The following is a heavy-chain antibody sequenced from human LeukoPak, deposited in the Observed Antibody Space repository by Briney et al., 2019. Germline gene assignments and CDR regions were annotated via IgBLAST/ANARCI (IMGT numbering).Heavy chain of an antibody. J-gene: IGHJ6*02. CDR1: GGTFSSYA. D-gene: IGHD3-22*01. Sequence: GASVKVSCKASGGTFSSYAISWVRQAPGQGLEWMGGIIPIFGTANYAQKFQGRVTITADESTSTAYMELSSLRSEDTAVYYCAREARFFEGTLSGYVYGMDVWGQGTTVTVSS. CDR2: IIPIFGTA. CDR3: AREARFFEGTLSGYVYGMDV. V-gene: IGHV1-69*13.